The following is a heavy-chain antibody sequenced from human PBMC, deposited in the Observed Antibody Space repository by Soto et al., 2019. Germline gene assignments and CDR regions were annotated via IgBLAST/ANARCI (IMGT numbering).Heavy chain of an antibody. D-gene: IGHD3-3*01. CDR2: ISGSDGKT. V-gene: IGHV3-23*01. CDR1: GFSFGSYA. Sequence: HPEESLRLSCVASGFSFGSYALTWVRQAPGKGLQWVSTISGSDGKTFYADAVKGRFSISRDISQSTLYLQMNSLRADDTAIYYCARWSYLDYWGQGTRVTVSS. J-gene: IGHJ4*02. CDR3: ARWSYLDY.